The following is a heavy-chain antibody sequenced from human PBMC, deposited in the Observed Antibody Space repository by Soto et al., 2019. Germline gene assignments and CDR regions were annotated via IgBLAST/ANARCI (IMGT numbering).Heavy chain of an antibody. V-gene: IGHV5-10-1*01. Sequence: PWESLKISCEASGYSFTTYWISWVRQMPGKGLEWMGAIDPRDSYTKYSPSFQGHVTISVDKSISTAYLQWNSLKASDTAIYYCAREKSDLELFNWLDPWGQGTLVTVS. J-gene: IGHJ5*02. CDR3: AREKSDLELFNWLDP. D-gene: IGHD1-7*01. CDR1: GYSFTTYW. CDR2: IDPRDSYT.